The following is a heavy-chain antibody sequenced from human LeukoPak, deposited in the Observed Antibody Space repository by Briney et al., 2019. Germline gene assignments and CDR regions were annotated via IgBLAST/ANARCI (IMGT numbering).Heavy chain of an antibody. CDR1: GGTFSSYA. V-gene: IGHV1-69*04. Sequence: GASVKVSCKASGGTFSSYAISWVRQAPGQGLEWMGRIIPILGIANYAQKFQGRVTITADKSTSTAYMELSSLRSEDTAVYYCARIFSSGSFFAYSGQGTLVTVSS. CDR3: ARIFSSGSFFAY. D-gene: IGHD3-10*01. CDR2: IIPILGIA. J-gene: IGHJ4*02.